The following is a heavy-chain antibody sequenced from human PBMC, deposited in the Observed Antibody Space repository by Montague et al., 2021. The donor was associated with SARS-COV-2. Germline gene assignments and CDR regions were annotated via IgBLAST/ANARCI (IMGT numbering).Heavy chain of an antibody. CDR1: GFTFSSYA. CDR3: ARLNGWGIVFLVAVPRKNCYFDV. CDR2: TSYDGSNK. Sequence: SLRLSCAASGFTFSSYAMHWVRQAPGKGLEWVAVTSYDGSNKYYADSVKGRFTISRDNSKNTLYLQMNSLRAEDTAVYYCARLNGWGIVFLVAVPRKNCYFDVWGRGTLVTVSS. V-gene: IGHV3-30*04. J-gene: IGHJ2*01. D-gene: IGHD2-21*01.